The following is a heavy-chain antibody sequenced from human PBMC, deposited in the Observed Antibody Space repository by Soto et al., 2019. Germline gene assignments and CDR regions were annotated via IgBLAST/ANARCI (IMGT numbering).Heavy chain of an antibody. CDR2: VNPNTGGT. CDR3: ARQLAYCAGDCYTEPIDY. D-gene: IGHD2-21*02. V-gene: IGHV1-2*02. Sequence: ASVKVSCKASGYSFTVYYIHWVRQAPGQGLEWMGWVNPNTGGTKYAQKFQGTVTTTRDTSITTAYLELSRLRSDDTAVYYCARQLAYCAGDCYTEPIDYWGQGTLVTVSS. J-gene: IGHJ4*02. CDR1: GYSFTVYY.